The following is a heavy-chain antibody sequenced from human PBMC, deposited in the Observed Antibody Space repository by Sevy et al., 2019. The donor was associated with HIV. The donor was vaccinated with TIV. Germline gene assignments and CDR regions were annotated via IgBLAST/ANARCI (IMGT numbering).Heavy chain of an antibody. CDR2: IKQDGSEK. V-gene: IGHV3-7*01. J-gene: IGHJ4*02. D-gene: IGHD3-22*01. CDR3: AREGNYYDSSGYFVYFDY. Sequence: GGSLRLSCAASGFTFSSYWMSWVRQAPGKGLEWVANIKQDGSEKYYVDSVKGRFTTSRDNAKNSLYLQMNSLRAEDTAVYYCAREGNYYDSSGYFVYFDYWGQGTLVTVSS. CDR1: GFTFSSYW.